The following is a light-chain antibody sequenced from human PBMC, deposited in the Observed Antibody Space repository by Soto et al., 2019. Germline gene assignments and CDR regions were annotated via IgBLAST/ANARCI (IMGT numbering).Light chain of an antibody. CDR1: SSDVGSYNL. J-gene: IGLJ2*01. CDR3: CSYAGSSTV. Sequence: QSVLTRPASVSGSPGQSITISCTGTSSDVGSYNLVSWYQQHPGKAPKLMIYEGSKRPSGVSNRFSGSKSGNTASLTISGLQAEDEADYYCCSYAGSSTVFGGGTKLTVL. CDR2: EGS. V-gene: IGLV2-23*01.